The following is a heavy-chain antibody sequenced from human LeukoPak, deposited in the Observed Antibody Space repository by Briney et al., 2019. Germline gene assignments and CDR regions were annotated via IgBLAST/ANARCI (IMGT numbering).Heavy chain of an antibody. CDR1: GGSISSGSYY. CDR2: IYTSGST. Sequence: SETLSLTCTVSGGSISSGSYYWSWIRQPAGKGLEWIGRIYTSGSTNYNPSLKSRVTISVDTSKNQFSLKLSSVTAADTAVYYCARSRGKTGAGGQFDPWGQGTLVTVSS. J-gene: IGHJ5*02. V-gene: IGHV4-61*02. D-gene: IGHD2-8*02. CDR3: ARSRGKTGAGGQFDP.